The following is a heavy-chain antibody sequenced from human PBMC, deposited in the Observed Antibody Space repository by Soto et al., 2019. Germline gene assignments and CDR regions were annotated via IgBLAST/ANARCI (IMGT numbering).Heavy chain of an antibody. V-gene: IGHV4-59*08. CDR1: GGSISGYY. D-gene: IGHD2-2*02. CDR3: ARLACSSTRCFTYFDY. J-gene: IGHJ4*02. CDR2: IYSSGST. Sequence: PSETLSLTCTVSGGSISGYYWSWIRQPPGKGLEWIGYIYSSGSTNYNPSLQSRVTISVDTSKNQFSLKLSSVTAADTAVYYCARLACSSTRCFTYFDYSGQGALVTVSS.